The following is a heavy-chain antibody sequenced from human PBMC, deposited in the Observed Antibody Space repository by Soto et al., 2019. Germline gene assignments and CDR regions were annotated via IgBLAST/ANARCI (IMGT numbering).Heavy chain of an antibody. Sequence: QVQLVQSGAEVKKPGASVKVSCKASGYTFTSYAMHWVRQAPGQRLEWMGWINAGNGNTKYSQKFQGRVTITRDTSASTAYMELSSLTSEYTAVYSCARDLGFGLSDYWGQGTLVTVSS. J-gene: IGHJ4*02. CDR3: ARDLGFGLSDY. CDR1: GYTFTSYA. D-gene: IGHD3-10*01. V-gene: IGHV1-3*01. CDR2: INAGNGNT.